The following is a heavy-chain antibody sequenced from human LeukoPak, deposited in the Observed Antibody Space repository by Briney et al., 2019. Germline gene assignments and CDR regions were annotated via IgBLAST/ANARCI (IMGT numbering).Heavy chain of an antibody. J-gene: IGHJ4*02. CDR2: ISYDGSNK. V-gene: IGHV3-30*03. Sequence: GGSLRLSCAASGFTFSSYGMHWVRQAPGKGLEWVAVISYDGSNKYYADSVKGRFTISRDNSKNSLYLQMNSLRAEDTAVYYCARDAVAGRYESRINYFDYWGQGTLVTVSS. D-gene: IGHD6-19*01. CDR3: ARDAVAGRYESRINYFDY. CDR1: GFTFSSYG.